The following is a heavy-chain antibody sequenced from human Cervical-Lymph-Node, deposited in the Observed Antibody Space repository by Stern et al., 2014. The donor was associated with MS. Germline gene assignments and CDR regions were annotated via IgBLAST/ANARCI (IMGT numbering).Heavy chain of an antibody. D-gene: IGHD4-17*01. CDR3: ARQTSVTSSLNFYYGMDV. V-gene: IGHV4-4*07. J-gene: IGHJ6*02. CDR2: IYSRCAT. CDR1: VGSISDYY. Sequence: VQLVESGPGLVKPSETLSLTCTVSVGSISDYYWNWIRQPAGKRLEWIGRIYSRCATMHTPSLKSRFNMSVDTPKNQFSLKLTSLRAADTAVYYCARQTSVTSSLNFYYGMDVWGQGTTVTVSS.